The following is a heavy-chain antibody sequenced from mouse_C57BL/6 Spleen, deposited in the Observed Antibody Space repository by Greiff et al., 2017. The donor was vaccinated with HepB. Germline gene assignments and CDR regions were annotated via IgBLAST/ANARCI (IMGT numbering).Heavy chain of an antibody. CDR2: IRNKANGYTT. CDR1: GFTFTDYY. D-gene: IGHD4-1*01. Sequence: EVKLVESGGGLVQPGGSLSLSCAASGFTFTDYYMSWVRQPPGKALEWMGFIRNKANGYTTEYSASVKGRVTISRDKSQSILYLQMNALRAEDSATYYCARDAWDVWVYDYWGQGTTLTVSS. V-gene: IGHV7-3*01. CDR3: ARDAWDVWVYDY. J-gene: IGHJ2*01.